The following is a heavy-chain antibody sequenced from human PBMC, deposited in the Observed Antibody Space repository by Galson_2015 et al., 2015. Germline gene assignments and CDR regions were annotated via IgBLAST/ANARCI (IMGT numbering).Heavy chain of an antibody. J-gene: IGHJ4*02. CDR1: RFTFRSYP. Sequence: SLRLSCAASRFTFRSYPMHWVRQAPGKGLEWVAVISYDGSNKSYANSVKGRFSISRDNSKNTLYLQMNSLRIEDTAVYYCARGGRVLGFGASFASWGQGTLFPVPS. CDR3: ARGGRVLGFGASFAS. CDR2: ISYDGSNK. D-gene: IGHD3-10*01. V-gene: IGHV3-30-3*01.